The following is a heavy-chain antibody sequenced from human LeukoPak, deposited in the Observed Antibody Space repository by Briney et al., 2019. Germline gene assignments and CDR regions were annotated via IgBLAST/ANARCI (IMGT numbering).Heavy chain of an antibody. Sequence: SETLSLTCTVSGGSISTYFWSWIRQSPGKGLEWIGLVHASGSTNYNPSLESRVTISIDTSKNQFSLTLSFVTAADTAVYYCARLLRWSEDGFDIWGQGTVVAISS. CDR2: VHASGST. CDR1: GGSISTYF. CDR3: ARLLRWSEDGFDI. V-gene: IGHV4-4*09. J-gene: IGHJ3*02. D-gene: IGHD2-15*01.